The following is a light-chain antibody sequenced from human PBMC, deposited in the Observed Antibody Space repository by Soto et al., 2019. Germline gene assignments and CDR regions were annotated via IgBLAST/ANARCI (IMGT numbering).Light chain of an antibody. V-gene: IGKV3-15*01. CDR1: QSVSSN. Sequence: EIVMTQSPATLAVSPGERAALSCRASQSVSSNFACYQQKPGQAPRPLIYGASSRATGTPAKFSGSESGTELTRTIISCQYEYFVVYYCQKYHNCTYTFGLGTKLEMK. CDR3: QKYHNCTYT. J-gene: IGKJ2*01. CDR2: GAS.